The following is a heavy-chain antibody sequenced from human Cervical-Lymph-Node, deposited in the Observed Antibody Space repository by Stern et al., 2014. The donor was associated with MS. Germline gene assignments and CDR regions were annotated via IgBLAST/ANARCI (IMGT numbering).Heavy chain of an antibody. CDR1: GYTFTNNW. CDR3: ARPPPRRKWDDPNYGMDV. D-gene: IGHD1-1*01. V-gene: IGHV5-51*03. J-gene: IGHJ6*02. Sequence: VQLVESGAEVKKPGESLKISCKGSGYTFTNNWIAWVRQMPGKGLEWMGIIYPDDSDIRYSPSLQGQVTISADKSISPAYLQWRSRKAGDSAVYYCARPPPRRKWDDPNYGMDVWGQGTTVTVSS. CDR2: IYPDDSDI.